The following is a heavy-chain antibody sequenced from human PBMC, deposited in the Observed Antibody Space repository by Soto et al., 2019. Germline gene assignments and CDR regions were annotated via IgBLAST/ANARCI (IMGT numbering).Heavy chain of an antibody. D-gene: IGHD6-6*01. V-gene: IGHV3-30*18. Sequence: GGSLRLSCAASGFTFSSYGMHWVRQAPGKGLEWVAVISYDGSNKYYADSVKGRFTISRDNSKNTLYLQMNSLRAEDTAVYYCAKDQGALSIIEYSTLFFDYWGQGTLVTVSS. CDR1: GFTFSSYG. J-gene: IGHJ4*02. CDR2: ISYDGSNK. CDR3: AKDQGALSIIEYSTLFFDY.